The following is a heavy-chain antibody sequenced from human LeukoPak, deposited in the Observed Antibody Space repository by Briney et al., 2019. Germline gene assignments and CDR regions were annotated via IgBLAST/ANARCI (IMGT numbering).Heavy chain of an antibody. D-gene: IGHD3-22*01. Sequence: GGSLRLSCAASGFTFSSYSMNWVRQAPGKGLEWVSSIGSSSSYIYYADSVKGRFTISRDNAKNSLYLQMNSLGAEDTAVYYCARRYYFDTDTFYFDYWGQGTLVTVSS. CDR3: ARRYYFDTDTFYFDY. V-gene: IGHV3-21*04. CDR1: GFTFSSYS. CDR2: IGSSSSYI. J-gene: IGHJ4*02.